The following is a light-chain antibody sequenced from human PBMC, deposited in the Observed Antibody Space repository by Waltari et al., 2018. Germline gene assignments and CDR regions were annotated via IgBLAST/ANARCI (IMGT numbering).Light chain of an antibody. J-gene: IGLJ2*01. CDR3: CSYAGNSALL. V-gene: IGLV2-23*02. CDR2: NIN. CDR1: TSDVGGYYY. Sequence: QSALTQPASVSGSPGQSITITCTGSTSDVGGYYYVSWYKHHPAEAPKLMIYNINERPSGVPNRVSGSKSGNTASLTISGLQAEDEADYYCCSYAGNSALLFGGGTKLTVL.